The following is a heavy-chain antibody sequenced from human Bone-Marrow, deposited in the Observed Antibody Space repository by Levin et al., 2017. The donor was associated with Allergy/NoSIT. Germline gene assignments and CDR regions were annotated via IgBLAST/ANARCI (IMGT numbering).Heavy chain of an antibody. V-gene: IGHV3-30-3*01. J-gene: IGHJ4*02. Sequence: LSLTCAASGFTFSSYAMHWVRQAPGKGLEWVAVISYDGSNKYYADSVKGRFTISRDNSKNTLYLQMNSLRAEDTAVYYCARGRILTGYPFDYWGQGTLVTVSS. D-gene: IGHD3-9*01. CDR3: ARGRILTGYPFDY. CDR1: GFTFSSYA. CDR2: ISYDGSNK.